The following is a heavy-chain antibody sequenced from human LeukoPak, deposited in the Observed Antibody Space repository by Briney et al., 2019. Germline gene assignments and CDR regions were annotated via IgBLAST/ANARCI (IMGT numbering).Heavy chain of an antibody. D-gene: IGHD3-10*01. CDR3: ARWDGLASFFDY. CDR1: GGSISSHY. J-gene: IGHJ4*02. CDR2: IYYSGST. Sequence: KASETLSLTCTVSGGSISSHYWSWIRQPPGKGLEWIGYIYYSGSTNYNPSLKSRVTISVDTSKNQFSLKLSSVTAADTAVYYCARWDGLASFFDYWGQGTLVTVSS. V-gene: IGHV4-59*11.